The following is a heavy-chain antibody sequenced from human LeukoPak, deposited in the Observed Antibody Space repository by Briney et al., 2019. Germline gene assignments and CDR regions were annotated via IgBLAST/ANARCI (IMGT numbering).Heavy chain of an antibody. V-gene: IGHV1-24*01. CDR1: GYTLTELS. CDR2: FDPEDGET. D-gene: IGHD6-19*01. CDR3: ARGVGRSGWYYFDY. J-gene: IGHJ4*02. Sequence: ASVKVSCKVSGYTLTELSMHWVRQAPGKELEWMGGFDPEDGETIYAQKFQGRVTMTEDTSTDTAYMELRSLRFDDTAVYYCARGVGRSGWYYFDYWGQGTLVTVSS.